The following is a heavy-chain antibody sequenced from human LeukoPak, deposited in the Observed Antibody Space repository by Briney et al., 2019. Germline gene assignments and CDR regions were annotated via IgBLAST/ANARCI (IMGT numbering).Heavy chain of an antibody. CDR3: ARSDLWFGELGTGFVVDY. V-gene: IGHV1-8*01. CDR1: GYTFTSYD. Sequence: ASVKVSCKASGYTFTSYDINWVRQATGQGLEWMGWMNPNSGNTGYAQKFQGRVTMTRNTSISTAYMELSRLRSDDTAVYYCARSDLWFGELGTGFVVDYWGQGTLVTVTS. D-gene: IGHD3-10*01. CDR2: MNPNSGNT. J-gene: IGHJ4*02.